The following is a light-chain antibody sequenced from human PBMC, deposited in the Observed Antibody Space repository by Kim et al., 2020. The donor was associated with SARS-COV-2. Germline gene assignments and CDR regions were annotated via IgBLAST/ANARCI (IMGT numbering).Light chain of an antibody. V-gene: IGKV1-12*01. CDR2: SAS. Sequence: DIQMTQSPSSVSASAGDRVTITCRASQGISSWLVWYQQKPGKAPKLLIHSASNLESGVPSRFSGSGSGTDFTLTISSLQPEDFATYFCQQGHSLPLTFGGGTKVEVK. CDR1: QGISSW. CDR3: QQGHSLPLT. J-gene: IGKJ4*01.